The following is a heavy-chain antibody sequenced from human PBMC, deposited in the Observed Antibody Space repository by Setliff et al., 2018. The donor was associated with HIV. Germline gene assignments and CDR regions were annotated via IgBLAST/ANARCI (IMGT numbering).Heavy chain of an antibody. Sequence: PGGSLRLSCAASGFTFRNYKMNWVRQAPGRGLEWVSSISIGSGGAIDYADSVQGRFTISRDNSKNSLYLQMNGLRVEDTGVYYCARDNLYYNLYDGSPVYGMDVWGQGTTVTVSS. V-gene: IGHV3-21*01. CDR1: GFTFRNYK. CDR2: ISIGSGGAI. D-gene: IGHD3-3*01. J-gene: IGHJ6*02. CDR3: ARDNLYYNLYDGSPVYGMDV.